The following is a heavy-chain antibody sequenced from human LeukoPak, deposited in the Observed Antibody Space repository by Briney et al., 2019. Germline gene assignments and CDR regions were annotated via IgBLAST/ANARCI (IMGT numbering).Heavy chain of an antibody. CDR1: GGSISTYY. Sequence: KPSETLSLPCTVSGGSISTYYWNWIRQPPGKGLEWIGYIYYSGSTNYNPSLTGRVTISVDTSKNQFSLKLSSVTAADTAVYYCARHRGYDILTGYYNPLDYWGQGTLVTVSS. D-gene: IGHD3-9*01. CDR2: IYYSGST. CDR3: ARHRGYDILTGYYNPLDY. V-gene: IGHV4-59*08. J-gene: IGHJ4*02.